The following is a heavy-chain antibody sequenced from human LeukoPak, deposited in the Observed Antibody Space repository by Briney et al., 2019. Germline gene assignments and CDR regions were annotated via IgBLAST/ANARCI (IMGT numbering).Heavy chain of an antibody. Sequence: GGSLRLSCAASGFTFSNYAINWVRQAPGKGLEWVSSISSSSTYIYYADSVKGRFTISRDDAKNSLYLQINSLRAEDTAVYYCARDNGDVVAPLMDVWGKGTTVTISS. CDR1: GFTFSNYA. D-gene: IGHD2-21*01. CDR2: ISSSSTYI. V-gene: IGHV3-21*01. CDR3: ARDNGDVVAPLMDV. J-gene: IGHJ6*04.